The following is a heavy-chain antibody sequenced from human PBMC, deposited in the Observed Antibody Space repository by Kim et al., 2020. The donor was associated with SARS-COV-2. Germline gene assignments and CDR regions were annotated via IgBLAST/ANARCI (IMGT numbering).Heavy chain of an antibody. D-gene: IGHD2-15*01. CDR2: INHSGST. CDR1: GGSFSGYY. Sequence: SETLSLTCAVYGGSFSGYYWSWIRQPPGKGLEWIGEINHSGSTNYNPSLKSRVTISVDTSKNQFSLKLSSVTAADTAVYYCARGGGVLPFGYWGQGTLVTVSS. CDR3: ARGGGVLPFGY. J-gene: IGHJ4*02. V-gene: IGHV4-34*01.